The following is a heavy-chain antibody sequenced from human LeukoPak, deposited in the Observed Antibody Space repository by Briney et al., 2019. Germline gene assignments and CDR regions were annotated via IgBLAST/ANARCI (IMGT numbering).Heavy chain of an antibody. J-gene: IGHJ4*02. V-gene: IGHV3-74*01. CDR2: INDDGSST. CDR1: GFTFGGNW. D-gene: IGHD4/OR15-4a*01. CDR3: ARAYSANYRLDY. Sequence: GGSLRLSCAASGFTFGGNWMHWVRQAPGKGLIWVSRINDDGSSTSYADSVKGRFTISRDNAKNTMYLQMNNLRDEDTAVYYCARAYSANYRLDYWGQGTRSLSPQ.